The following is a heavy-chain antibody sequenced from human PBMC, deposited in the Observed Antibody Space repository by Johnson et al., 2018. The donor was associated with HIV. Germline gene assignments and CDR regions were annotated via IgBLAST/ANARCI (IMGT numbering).Heavy chain of an antibody. D-gene: IGHD1-26*01. CDR3: ARDPVIFRSGSYYGDRAFDI. Sequence: QVQLVESGGGVVQPGRSLRLSCAASGFTFSSYAMHWVRQAPGKGLEWVAVISYDGSNKYYADSVKGRFTISRDNSKNTLYLQMNSLRAEDTAVNYCARDPVIFRSGSYYGDRAFDIWGQGTMVTVSS. CDR1: GFTFSSYA. J-gene: IGHJ3*02. CDR2: ISYDGSNK. V-gene: IGHV3-30*04.